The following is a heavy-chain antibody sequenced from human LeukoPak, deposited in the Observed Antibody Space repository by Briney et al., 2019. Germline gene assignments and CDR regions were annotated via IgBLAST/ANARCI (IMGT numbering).Heavy chain of an antibody. D-gene: IGHD6-19*01. CDR3: ARAEQWLVFNY. V-gene: IGHV3-53*01. Sequence: GSLRLSCAASGFSVSSKYMNWVRQAPGKGLEWVSVLYSGDTTQYTDSVKGRFTISRDNSKNTLHLQMNSLRAEDTAVYYCARAEQWLVFNYWGQGTLVTVSS. J-gene: IGHJ4*02. CDR2: LYSGDTT. CDR1: GFSVSSKY.